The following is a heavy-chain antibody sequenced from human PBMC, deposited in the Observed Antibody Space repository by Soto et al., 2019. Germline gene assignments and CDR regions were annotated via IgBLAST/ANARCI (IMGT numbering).Heavy chain of an antibody. CDR1: GFTFSSFE. Sequence: GGSLRLSCVASGFTFSSFEMNWVRQAPGKGLEWISYISSGGKTTYYADSVKGRFTISRDNAKNSLYLQMSSLRAEDAAVYYCARNYIIYYDGSRAHYSWGRETLVTV. V-gene: IGHV3-48*03. CDR2: ISSGGKTT. J-gene: IGHJ5*02. CDR3: ARNYIIYYDGSRAHYS. D-gene: IGHD3-22*01.